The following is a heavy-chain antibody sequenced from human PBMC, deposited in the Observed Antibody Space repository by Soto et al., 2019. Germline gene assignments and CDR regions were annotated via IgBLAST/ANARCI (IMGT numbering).Heavy chain of an antibody. D-gene: IGHD4-17*01. J-gene: IGHJ4*02. CDR3: ARSMTTVVTLDY. CDR1: GGSISSSSYY. CDR2: IYYSGST. Sequence: QLQLQESGPGLVKPSETLFLTCTVSGGSISSSSYYWGWIRQPPGKGLEWIGSIYYSGSTYYNPSLKGRVTISVDTSKNQFSLKLSSVTAADTAVYYCARSMTTVVTLDYWGQGTLVTVSS. V-gene: IGHV4-39*01.